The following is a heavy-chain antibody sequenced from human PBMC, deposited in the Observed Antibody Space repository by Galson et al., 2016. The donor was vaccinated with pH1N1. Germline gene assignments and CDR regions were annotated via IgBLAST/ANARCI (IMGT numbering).Heavy chain of an antibody. Sequence: SLRLSCAASGFTFSTSDMNWLRQAQGKGLEWVSYISGSGRTTYYADSVRSRFTVSRDNAENSLYLQVNSLRAEDTATYYCATDASGGQGTLVIVSS. CDR1: GFTFSTSD. CDR3: ATDAS. CDR2: ISGSGRTT. J-gene: IGHJ4*02. V-gene: IGHV3-48*03.